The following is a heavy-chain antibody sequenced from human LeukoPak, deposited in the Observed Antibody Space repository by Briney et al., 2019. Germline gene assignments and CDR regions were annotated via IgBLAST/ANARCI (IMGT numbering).Heavy chain of an antibody. D-gene: IGHD3/OR15-3a*01. J-gene: IGHJ4*02. V-gene: IGHV3-15*01. Sequence: GGSLTLSCAASGFPFHNARMSWVRQAPGKGPGWDGRIKRKGDDGTIDYAAPVKGRFTISREDSKNTWYRQMNSLKSEDTAVYYCAAGTGRSDFDYWGQGTLVTVSS. CDR3: AAGTGRSDFDY. CDR1: GFPFHNAR. CDR2: IKRKGDDGTI.